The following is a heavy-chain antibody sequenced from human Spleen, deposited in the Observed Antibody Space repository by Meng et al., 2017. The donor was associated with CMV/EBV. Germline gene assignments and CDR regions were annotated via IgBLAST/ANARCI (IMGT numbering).Heavy chain of an antibody. CDR1: GFTFGDFA. D-gene: IGHD1-26*01. V-gene: IGHV3-49*04. J-gene: IGHJ4*02. CDR3: TRWHSGSNFDY. CDR2: IRREGYGGTT. Sequence: GSLRLSCTTSGFTFGDFALTWVRQAPGKGLEWVGFIRREGYGGTTEYAASVKGRFTISRDDSKSIAYLQMNSLKTEDTAVYYCTRWHSGSNFDYWGQGTLVTVSS.